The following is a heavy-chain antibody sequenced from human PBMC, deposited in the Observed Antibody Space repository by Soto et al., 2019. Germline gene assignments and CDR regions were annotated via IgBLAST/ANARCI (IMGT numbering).Heavy chain of an antibody. V-gene: IGHV4-39*01. CDR1: GGSIRSNSFF. CDR2: IYYSGST. J-gene: IGHJ4*02. Sequence: PSETLSLTCTVSGGSIRSNSFFWGWIRQSPGKGLVWIGSIYYSGSTSYNPSLRSRVTVSINTSKNQFSLKLRSVTAADTAVYYCARGRDVLLWFGELFGQGYFDYWGQGTLVTVSS. D-gene: IGHD3-10*01. CDR3: ARGRDVLLWFGELFGQGYFDY.